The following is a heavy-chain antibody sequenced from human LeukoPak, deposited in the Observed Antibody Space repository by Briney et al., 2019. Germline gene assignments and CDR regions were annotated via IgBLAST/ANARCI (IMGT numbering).Heavy chain of an antibody. CDR1: GFSFSRYW. D-gene: IGHD4-17*01. CDR2: INQGESAK. V-gene: IGHV3-7*01. J-gene: IGHJ5*02. Sequence: GGSLRLSCAASGFSFSRYWMSWVRQAPGKGLEWVASINQGESAKFYVDSVKGRFTISRDNVKNSLFLQMSSLRAEDTAVYYCAREKDDHGDPGPLDAWGQGDLVTVSS. CDR3: AREKDDHGDPGPLDA.